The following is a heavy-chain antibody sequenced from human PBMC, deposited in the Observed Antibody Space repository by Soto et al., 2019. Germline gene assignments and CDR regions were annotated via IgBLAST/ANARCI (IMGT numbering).Heavy chain of an antibody. CDR3: TSPSDSGDYDSSFDL. V-gene: IGHV3-73*02. J-gene: IGHJ2*01. D-gene: IGHD4-17*01. CDR2: IRTKLNDYAT. CDR1: GFTFSDSG. Sequence: QLVESGGGLVQPGGSLTLSCAASGFTFSDSGLHWVRQASGKGLEWVGRIRTKLNDYATIYAASVKGRFTISRDDTANTAYRQMDSLRAEDTAIDYCTSPSDSGDYDSSFDLWGRGTLVTVSS.